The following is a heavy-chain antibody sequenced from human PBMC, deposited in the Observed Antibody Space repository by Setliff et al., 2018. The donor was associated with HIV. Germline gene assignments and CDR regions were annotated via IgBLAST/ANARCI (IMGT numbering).Heavy chain of an antibody. CDR3: AKDGWYCSSTTCYASYYYYGVDV. CDR1: GFTFSDYD. V-gene: IGHV3-33*06. Sequence: GGSLRLSCAASGFTFSDYDMHWVRQAPGKGLEWVAVIFYDGTNKYYADSVKGRFTISRDNSKNTLYLQMNSLRAEDTAVYYCAKDGWYCSSTTCYASYYYYGVDVWGQGTTVTVSS. J-gene: IGHJ6*02. CDR2: IFYDGTNK. D-gene: IGHD2-2*01.